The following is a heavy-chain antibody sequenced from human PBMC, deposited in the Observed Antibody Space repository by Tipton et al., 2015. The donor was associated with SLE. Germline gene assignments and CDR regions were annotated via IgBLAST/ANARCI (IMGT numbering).Heavy chain of an antibody. CDR2: ISYDGSNK. J-gene: IGHJ3*02. CDR3: ARIQLGDAFDI. D-gene: IGHD7-27*01. V-gene: IGHV3-30-3*01. CDR1: GFTFSSYA. Sequence: SLRLSCAASGFTFSSYAMHWVRQAPGKGLEWVAVISYDGSNKYYADSVKGRFTISRDNSKNTLYLQMNSLRAEDTAVYYCARIQLGDAFDIWGQGTMVTVSS.